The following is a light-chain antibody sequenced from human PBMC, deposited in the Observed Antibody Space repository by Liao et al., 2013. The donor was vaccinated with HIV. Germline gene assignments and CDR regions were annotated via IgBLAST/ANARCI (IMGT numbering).Light chain of an antibody. J-gene: IGLJ1*01. V-gene: IGLV3-21*04. CDR2: QDT. CDR1: NIGDKS. CDR3: QVWDSSSDHHV. Sequence: SNVLTQPPSVSVAPGQTARITCGGDNIGDKSVHWYQQRPGQSPVLVIYQDTKRPSGIPERFSGSNSGNTATLTISRVEAGDEADYYCQVWDSSSDHHVFGTGTKVTVL.